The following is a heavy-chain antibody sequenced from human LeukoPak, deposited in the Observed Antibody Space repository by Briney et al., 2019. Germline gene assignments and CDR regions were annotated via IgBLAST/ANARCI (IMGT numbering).Heavy chain of an antibody. CDR2: IRYDGSNK. Sequence: GGSLRLSCAASGFTFSSYGMHWVRQAPGKGLEWVAFIRYDGSNKYYADSVKGRFTISRDNSKNTLSLQMNSLRAEDTAVYYCAKAPGCNSTSCPRPHFDYWGQGTLVTVSS. CDR1: GFTFSSYG. CDR3: AKAPGCNSTSCPRPHFDY. J-gene: IGHJ4*02. V-gene: IGHV3-30*02. D-gene: IGHD2-2*01.